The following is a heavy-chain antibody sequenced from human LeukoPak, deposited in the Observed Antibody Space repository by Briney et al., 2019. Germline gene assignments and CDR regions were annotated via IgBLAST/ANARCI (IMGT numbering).Heavy chain of an antibody. D-gene: IGHD6-19*01. CDR2: IYYSGST. CDR3: ARDNRGSSGWYEVDY. V-gene: IGHV4-39*07. CDR1: GGSISSSSYY. J-gene: IGHJ4*02. Sequence: SEALSLTCTVSGGSISSSSYYWGWIRQPPGKGLEWIGSIYYSGSTYYNPSLKSRVTISVDTSKNQFSLKLSSVTAADTAVYYCARDNRGSSGWYEVDYWGQGTLVTVSS.